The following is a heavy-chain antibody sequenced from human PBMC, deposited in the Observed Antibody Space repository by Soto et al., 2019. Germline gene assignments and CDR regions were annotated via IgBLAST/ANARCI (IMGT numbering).Heavy chain of an antibody. CDR1: GGSISSGGYY. Sequence: QVQLQESGPGLVKPSQTLSLTCTVSGGSISSGGYYWSWIRQHPGKGLEWIGYIYYSGSTYYNPSLKSRVTISVDTSKNQFSLKLSSVTAADTAAYYCARVRGKVRGVIHYYFDYWGQGTLVTVSS. V-gene: IGHV4-31*03. J-gene: IGHJ4*02. CDR2: IYYSGST. CDR3: ARVRGKVRGVIHYYFDY. D-gene: IGHD3-10*01.